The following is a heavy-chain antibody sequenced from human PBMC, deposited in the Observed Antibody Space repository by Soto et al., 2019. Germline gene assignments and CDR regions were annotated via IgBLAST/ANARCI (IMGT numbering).Heavy chain of an antibody. CDR1: GFTFSSYA. Sequence: QVQLVESGGGVVQPGRSLRLSCAASGFTFSSYAMHWVRQAPGKGLEWVAVISYDGSNKYYADYVKGRFTISRDNSKNTLYLQMNSLRAEDTAVYYCARDPPYCSSTSCYQGGADYWGQGTLVTVSS. J-gene: IGHJ4*02. CDR2: ISYDGSNK. D-gene: IGHD2-2*01. CDR3: ARDPPYCSSTSCYQGGADY. V-gene: IGHV3-30-3*01.